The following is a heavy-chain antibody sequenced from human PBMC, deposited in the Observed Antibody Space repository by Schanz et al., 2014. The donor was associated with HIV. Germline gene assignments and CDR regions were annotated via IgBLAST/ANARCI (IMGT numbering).Heavy chain of an antibody. V-gene: IGHV1-69*01. CDR3: ARGYCSGGTCYSGDY. J-gene: IGHJ4*02. CDR2: IIPIFGTA. D-gene: IGHD2-15*01. CDR1: GGTFSIYA. Sequence: QVQLVQSGAEVKKPGSSVKVSCKASGGTFSIYAISWVRQAPGQGLEWMGGIIPIFGTANYAQRFQGRVSITADESTSTAYMELSGLRSEDTAVYYCARGYCSGGTCYSGDYWGQGTLVTVSS.